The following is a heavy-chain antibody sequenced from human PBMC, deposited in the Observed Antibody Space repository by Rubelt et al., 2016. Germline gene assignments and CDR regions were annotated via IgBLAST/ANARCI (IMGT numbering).Heavy chain of an antibody. CDR2: IYYSGST. V-gene: IGHV4-59*01. CDR3: ARGGDRDYGHY. Sequence: QLQLQESGPGLVKPSETLSLTCTVSGGSINDYYWNWIRQPPGKGLEWIGYIYYSGSTSYNPPLKRRVTILVDTAKNQFSLKLSSVTAADTAIYYCARGGDRDYGHYWGQGTLVTVSS. CDR1: GGSINDYY. J-gene: IGHJ4*02. D-gene: IGHD4-17*01.